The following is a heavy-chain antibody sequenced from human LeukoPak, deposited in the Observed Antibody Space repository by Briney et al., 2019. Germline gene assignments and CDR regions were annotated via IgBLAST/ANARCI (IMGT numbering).Heavy chain of an antibody. CDR3: ARFRFRFHY. D-gene: IGHD3-16*01. CDR2: IKEDGSEK. Sequence: GGSLRLSCAASGFTFSTYWMSWVRQAPGKGLEWVANIKEDGSEKYYVDSVKGRFTISRDNAENSLSLQMNSLRAEDTAVYYCARFRFRFHYWGQGTLVTVSS. V-gene: IGHV3-7*05. CDR1: GFTFSTYW. J-gene: IGHJ4*02.